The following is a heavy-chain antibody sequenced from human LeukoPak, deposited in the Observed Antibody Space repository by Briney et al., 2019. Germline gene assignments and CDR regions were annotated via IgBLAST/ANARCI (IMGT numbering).Heavy chain of an antibody. V-gene: IGHV4-61*05. J-gene: IGHJ2*01. CDR3: VRVYYSNSYDYWYFDL. CDR2: IYYSGST. CDR1: GGSISSSNYY. Sequence: PSETLSLTCTVSGGSISSSNYYWGWIRQPPGKGLEWIAYIYYSGSTNYNPSLKSRVTISVDTSKNQFSLKLSSVTAADTAVYYCVRVYYSNSYDYWYFDLWGRGTLVTVSS. D-gene: IGHD6-13*01.